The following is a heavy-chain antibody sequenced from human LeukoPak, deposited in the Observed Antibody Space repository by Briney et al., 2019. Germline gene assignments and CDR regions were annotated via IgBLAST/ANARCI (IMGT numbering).Heavy chain of an antibody. J-gene: IGHJ3*02. D-gene: IGHD3-16*01. CDR1: GGSISSSNW. Sequence: SETLSLTCAVSGGSISSSNWWSWVRQPPGKGLEWIGEIYHSGSTNYNPSLKSRVTISVDTSKNQFSLKLNSVTAADTAAYYCARDQSITFGGAGDAFDIWDQGTMVTVSS. CDR3: ARDQSITFGGAGDAFDI. V-gene: IGHV4-4*02. CDR2: IYHSGST.